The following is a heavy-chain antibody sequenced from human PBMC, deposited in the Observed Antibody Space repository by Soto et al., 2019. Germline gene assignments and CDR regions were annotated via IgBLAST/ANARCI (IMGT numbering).Heavy chain of an antibody. J-gene: IGHJ4*02. Sequence: ASEALSLTCAGSGGSLSGYYWSLIRQPPGKGLEWIGEINHSGSTNYNPSLKSRVTISVDTSKNQFSLKLSSVTAADTAVYYCARAVTLYYFDCWGQGTLVTVSS. CDR2: INHSGST. D-gene: IGHD4-4*01. V-gene: IGHV4-34*01. CDR1: GGSLSGYY. CDR3: ARAVTLYYFDC.